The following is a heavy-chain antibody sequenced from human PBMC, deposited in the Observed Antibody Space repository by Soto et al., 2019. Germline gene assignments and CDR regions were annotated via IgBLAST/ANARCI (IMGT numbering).Heavy chain of an antibody. D-gene: IGHD1-7*01. J-gene: IGHJ4*02. CDR2: ISSSGSTI. V-gene: IGHV3-48*03. CDR1: GFTFSSYE. CDR3: TTDRRELRQLDS. Sequence: VQLVESGGGLVQPGGSLRLSCAASGFTFSSYEMNWVRQAPEKGLEWVSYISSSGSTIYYADSVKGRFTISRDNAKNSLYLQMNSLKTEDTAVYYCTTDRRELRQLDSWGQGTLVTVSS.